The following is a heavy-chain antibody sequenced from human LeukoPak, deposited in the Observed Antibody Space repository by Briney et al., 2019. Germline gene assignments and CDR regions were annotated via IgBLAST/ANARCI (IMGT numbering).Heavy chain of an antibody. CDR2: IYYSGST. D-gene: IGHD5-18*01. CDR3: ARDGPGQLWSRGWFDP. Sequence: SETLSLTCTVSGGSISSYYWSWIRQPPGKGLEWIGYIYYSGSTNYNPSLKSRVTMSVDTSKNQFSLKLSSVTAADTAVYYCARDGPGQLWSRGWFDPWGQGTLVTVSS. V-gene: IGHV4-59*12. J-gene: IGHJ5*02. CDR1: GGSISSYY.